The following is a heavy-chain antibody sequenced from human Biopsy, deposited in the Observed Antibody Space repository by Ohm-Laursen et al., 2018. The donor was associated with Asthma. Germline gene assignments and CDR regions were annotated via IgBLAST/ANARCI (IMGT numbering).Heavy chain of an antibody. CDR1: GFSFSNFA. J-gene: IGHJ3*02. D-gene: IGHD1-1*01. V-gene: IGHV3-30*01. CDR3: VRDGTDDAFDI. Sequence: RSLRLSCAASGFSFSNFAIHWVRQAPGKGLEWVGVISKDASTQDYADSVKGRFTMARDNSKNTLDLQMNSLREEDTAAYYCVRDGTDDAFDIWGQGTVVSVSS. CDR2: ISKDASTQ.